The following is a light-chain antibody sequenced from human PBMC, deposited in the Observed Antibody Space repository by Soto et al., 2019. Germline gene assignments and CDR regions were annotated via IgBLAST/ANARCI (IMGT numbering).Light chain of an antibody. J-gene: IGKJ4*01. CDR3: QHYDNLPPLT. Sequence: DIQMTQSPSSLSASVGDRVTITCQASQDINNFLNWYQQKPGSAPKLLIYDASNLETGVPSRFSGSGSGTDFIFSISGLQPEDIATYYCQHYDNLPPLTFGGGTKVDIK. CDR1: QDINNF. V-gene: IGKV1-33*01. CDR2: DAS.